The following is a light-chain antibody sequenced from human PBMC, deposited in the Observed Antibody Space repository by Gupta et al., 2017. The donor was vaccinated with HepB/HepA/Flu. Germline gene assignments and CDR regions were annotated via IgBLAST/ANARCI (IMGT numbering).Light chain of an antibody. Sequence: QLVLTQSPSASASRGSSVKLTCTLSSEHSAYAIAWHQQQPVKGPRYVMKITGDGSHSKGDGIPARCSGSSSGAERYLTLASLQSEDEAVYYCQTWATGIRVFGGGTKLTVL. CDR1: SEHSAYA. V-gene: IGLV4-69*01. CDR2: ITGDGSH. J-gene: IGLJ3*02. CDR3: QTWATGIRV.